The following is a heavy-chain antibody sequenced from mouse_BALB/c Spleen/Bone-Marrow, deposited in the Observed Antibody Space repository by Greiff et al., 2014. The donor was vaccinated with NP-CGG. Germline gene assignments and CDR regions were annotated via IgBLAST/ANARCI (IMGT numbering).Heavy chain of an antibody. J-gene: IGHJ4*01. Sequence: VQLQQSGADLVRPGSSVKISCKASGYAFSSYWMNWVKQRPGQGLEWIGQIYPGDGDTNYNGKFKGKATLTADKSSSTAYMQLSSPTSEDSAVYFCARSLYYGSSYPLYAMDYWGQGTSVTVSS. D-gene: IGHD1-1*01. CDR3: ARSLYYGSSYPLYAMDY. V-gene: IGHV1-80*01. CDR1: GYAFSSYW. CDR2: IYPGDGDT.